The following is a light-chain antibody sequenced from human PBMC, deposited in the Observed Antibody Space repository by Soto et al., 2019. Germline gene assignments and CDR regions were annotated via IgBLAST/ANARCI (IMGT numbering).Light chain of an antibody. CDR2: EAS. CDR1: QSISTSY. J-gene: IGKJ3*01. V-gene: IGKV3-20*01. CDR3: KQYADSPFT. Sequence: EVVLTQSPGTLSLSPGERATLSCTASQSISTSYLAWYQQRPGQAPRLLIYEASSRATDISDRFSGAGSGTDFTLTISRLEPEDVAVYYCKQYADSPFTFGPGTKVEI.